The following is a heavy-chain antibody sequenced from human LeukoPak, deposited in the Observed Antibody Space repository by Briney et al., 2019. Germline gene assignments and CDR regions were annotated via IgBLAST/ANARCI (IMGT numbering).Heavy chain of an antibody. CDR2: IYTSGST. J-gene: IGHJ5*02. CDR3: ARDGLLWFGEPMALGFDP. V-gene: IGHV4-4*07. Sequence: SETLSLTCTVSGGSISSYDWSWIRQPAGKGLEWIGRIYTSGSTNYNPSLKSRVTMSVDTSKNQFSLKLSSVTAADTAVYYCARDGLLWFGEPMALGFDPWGQGTLVTVSS. CDR1: GGSISSYD. D-gene: IGHD3-10*01.